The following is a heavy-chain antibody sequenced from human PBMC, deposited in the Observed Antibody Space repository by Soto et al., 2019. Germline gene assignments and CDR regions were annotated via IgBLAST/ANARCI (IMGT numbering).Heavy chain of an antibody. V-gene: IGHV1-46*03. CDR1: GYTFTSYN. J-gene: IGHJ6*03. Sequence: ASVKVSCKASGYTFTSYNMHWVRQAPGQGLEWMGIINPSGGSTSYAQKFQGRVTMTRDTSTSTVYMELSSLRSEDTAVYYCAREPGRITMVRGVRFPYYMDVWGKGTTVTVSS. CDR3: AREPGRITMVRGVRFPYYMDV. D-gene: IGHD3-10*01. CDR2: INPSGGST.